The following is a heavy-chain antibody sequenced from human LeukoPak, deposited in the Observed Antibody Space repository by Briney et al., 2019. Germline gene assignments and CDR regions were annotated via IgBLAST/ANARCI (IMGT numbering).Heavy chain of an antibody. CDR1: GGSISSYY. Sequence: SETLSLTCTVSGGSISSYYWSWIRQPPGKGLEWIGYIYYSGSTNYNPSLKSRVTISVDTSKNQFSLKLSSVTAADTAVYYCAREGFVASGTKAYWGQGTLVTVSS. CDR3: AREGFVASGTKAY. V-gene: IGHV4-59*12. CDR2: IYYSGST. D-gene: IGHD2-8*01. J-gene: IGHJ4*02.